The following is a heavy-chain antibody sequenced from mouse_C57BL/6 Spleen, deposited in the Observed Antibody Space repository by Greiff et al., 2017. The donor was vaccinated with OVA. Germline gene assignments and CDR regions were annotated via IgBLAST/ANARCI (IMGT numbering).Heavy chain of an antibody. CDR2: IDPETGGT. D-gene: IGHD1-1*01. J-gene: IGHJ3*01. CDR3: TRSADDYGSSWFAY. CDR1: GYTFTDYE. V-gene: IGHV1-15*01. Sequence: QVQLQQSGAELVRPGASVTLSCKASGYTFTDYEMHWVKQTPVHGLEWIGAIDPETGGTAYNQKFKGKAILTADKSSSTAYMELRSLTSEDSAVYYCTRSADDYGSSWFAYWGQGTLVTVSA.